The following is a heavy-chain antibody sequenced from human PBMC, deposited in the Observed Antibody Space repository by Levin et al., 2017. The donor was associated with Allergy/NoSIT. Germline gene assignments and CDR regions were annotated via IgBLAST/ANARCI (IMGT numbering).Heavy chain of an antibody. D-gene: IGHD2-2*01. CDR2: IIPILGIA. V-gene: IGHV1-69*04. CDR3: ARDCSSTSCYDAFDI. Sequence: SVKVSCKASGGTFSSYTISWVRQAPGQGLEWMGRIIPILGIANYAQKFQGRVTITADKSTSTAYMELSSLRSEDTAVYYCARDCSSTSCYDAFDIWGQGTMVTVSS. J-gene: IGHJ3*02. CDR1: GGTFSSYT.